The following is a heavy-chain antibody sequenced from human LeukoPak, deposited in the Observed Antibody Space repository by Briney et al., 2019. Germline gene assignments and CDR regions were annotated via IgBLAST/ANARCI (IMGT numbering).Heavy chain of an antibody. CDR1: GFTFNTYT. J-gene: IGHJ6*02. D-gene: IGHD3-10*01. Sequence: PGGSLRLSCAASGFTFNTYTMNWVRQAPGKGLEWVSYISGSSGIIDYADSVRGRFTISRDNAKNSLYLQMNSLRAEDTAVYYCARPNGDYYYYYGMDVWGQGTTVTVSS. CDR2: ISGSSGII. CDR3: ARPNGDYYYYYGMDV. V-gene: IGHV3-48*01.